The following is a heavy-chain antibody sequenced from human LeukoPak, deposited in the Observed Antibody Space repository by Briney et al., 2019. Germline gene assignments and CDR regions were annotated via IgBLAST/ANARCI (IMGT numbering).Heavy chain of an antibody. CDR1: GGSISSYY. CDR2: IYYSGTT. Sequence: SETLSLTCTVAGGSISSYYWSWIRQPPRKGLVRIGYIYYSGTTNYNPSLKSRVTISVDTSKEKYSLQISTVTAADTAVCYRARHGLCESAYGESNPYNGFDPWGQGTLVTVST. V-gene: IGHV4-59*08. CDR3: ARHGLCESAYGESNPYNGFDP. J-gene: IGHJ5*02. D-gene: IGHD4/OR15-4a*01.